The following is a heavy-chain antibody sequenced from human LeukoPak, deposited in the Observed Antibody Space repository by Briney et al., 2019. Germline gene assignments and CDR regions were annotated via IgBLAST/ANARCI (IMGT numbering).Heavy chain of an antibody. D-gene: IGHD3-10*01. J-gene: IGHJ4*02. CDR2: ISSNCNTI. V-gene: IGHV3-48*03. CDR1: GFTFSSYE. CDR3: AKGATIPPYYPSGSYYETKAQFDG. Sequence: GASLRLSCAASGFTFSSYEMNWVRQARGEGLEWVSYISSNCNTIYYAYFVKRRFTISRNNAKNSPYLRMNRLRADDTAVYYSAKGATIPPYYPSGSYYETKAQFDGRGKGTLVTVSS.